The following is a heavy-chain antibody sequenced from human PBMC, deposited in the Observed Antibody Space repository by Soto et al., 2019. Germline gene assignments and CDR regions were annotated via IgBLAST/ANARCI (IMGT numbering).Heavy chain of an antibody. CDR1: GYTFTSYA. J-gene: IGHJ4*02. CDR3: ARDPDYGDYGTSPADDY. D-gene: IGHD4-17*01. CDR2: INAGNGNT. Sequence: ASVKVSCKASGYTFTSYAMHWVRQAPGQRLEWMGWINAGNGNTKYSQKFQGRVTITRDTFASTAYMELSSLRSEDTAVYYCARDPDYGDYGTSPADDYWGQGTLVTVS. V-gene: IGHV1-3*01.